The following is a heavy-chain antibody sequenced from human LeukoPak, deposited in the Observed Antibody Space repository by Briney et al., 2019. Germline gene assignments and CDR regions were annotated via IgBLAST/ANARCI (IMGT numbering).Heavy chain of an antibody. J-gene: IGHJ4*02. CDR1: GFTFSNYY. CDR3: ARGNNYAYDY. Sequence: GGSLRLSCAASGFTFSNYYMHWVRQAPGKGLEYVSALTSNGRSTYYADSVKGRFTISRDNSKNTLYLQMGSLRAEDMAVYYCARGNNYAYDYWGQGTPVTVSS. V-gene: IGHV3-64*02. CDR2: LTSNGRST. D-gene: IGHD5-18*01.